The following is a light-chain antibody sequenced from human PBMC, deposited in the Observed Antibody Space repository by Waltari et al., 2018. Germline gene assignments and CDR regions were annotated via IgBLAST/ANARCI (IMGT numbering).Light chain of an antibody. CDR2: WAS. CDR3: QQYYAVRRT. V-gene: IGKV4-1*01. Sequence: DIVMTQSPEFLAVPLRERVTINCKSSQSVLYSSNNKNYLAWYQQKPGQPPKLLIHWASNRESGVPDRFSGSGSGTDFTLTISSLQAEDVAVYYCQQYYAVRRTFGQGTKVEV. CDR1: QSVLYSSNNKNY. J-gene: IGKJ1*01.